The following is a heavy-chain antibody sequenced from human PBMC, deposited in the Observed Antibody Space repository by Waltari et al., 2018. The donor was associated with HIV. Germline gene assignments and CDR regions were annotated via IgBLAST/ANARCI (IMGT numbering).Heavy chain of an antibody. J-gene: IGHJ4*02. V-gene: IGHV3-21*01. Sequence: EVHLLESGGGLVKPGGSLRPSCEVSGFTFSNFSMNWVRQAPGKGLEWVSSISSSHTQMSYADSVKGRFTIFRDNAKKSLYLQMNSLRDEDTAVYYCVRGAGRDLLLFGGDFWGQGTLVTVSS. CDR1: GFTFSNFS. D-gene: IGHD3-16*01. CDR2: ISSSHTQM. CDR3: VRGAGRDLLLFGGDF.